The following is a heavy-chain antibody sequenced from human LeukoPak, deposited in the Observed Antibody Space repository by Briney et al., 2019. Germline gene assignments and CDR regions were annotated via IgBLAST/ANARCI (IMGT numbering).Heavy chain of an antibody. D-gene: IGHD6-19*01. V-gene: IGHV1-69*04. CDR2: IIPILGIA. CDR1: GGTFSSYA. Sequence: SVKVSCKASGGTFSSYAISWVRQAPGQGLEWMGRIIPILGIANYAQEFQGRVTITADKSTSTAYMELSSLRSEDTAVYYCASLAVAGTRSYNWFDPWGQGTLVTVSS. J-gene: IGHJ5*02. CDR3: ASLAVAGTRSYNWFDP.